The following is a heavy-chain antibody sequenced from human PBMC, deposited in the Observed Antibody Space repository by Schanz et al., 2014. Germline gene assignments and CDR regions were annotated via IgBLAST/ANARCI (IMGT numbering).Heavy chain of an antibody. CDR3: AREKGNTLGYYGMDV. CDR1: GGSISSYY. Sequence: QVQLQESGPGLVKPSETLSLTCTVSGGSISSYYWNWIRQPPGKGLEWIGDVYYTGSPTYNPSLKSRVTISVVPSKRQFSLKLSSVTAADTAVYYCAREKGNTLGYYGMDVWGQGTTVTVSS. J-gene: IGHJ6*02. CDR2: VYYTGSP. V-gene: IGHV4-59*01. D-gene: IGHD3-10*01.